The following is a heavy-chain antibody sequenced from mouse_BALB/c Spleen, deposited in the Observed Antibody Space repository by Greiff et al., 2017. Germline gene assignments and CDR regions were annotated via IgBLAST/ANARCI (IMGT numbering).Heavy chain of an antibody. Sequence: QVQLQQSAAELARPGASVKMSCTASGYTFTSYTMHWVTQRPGQGLDWIGYINPSSGYTEYNPKFQDKTTLTADKSSSTAYMQRSSLTSEDSAVYYGAREITPRERAWLADWGEGTRGTVSA. J-gene: IGHJ3*01. V-gene: IGHV1-4*02. CDR2: INPSSGYT. CDR3: AREITPRERAWLAD. D-gene: IGHD2-4*01. CDR1: GYTFTSYT.